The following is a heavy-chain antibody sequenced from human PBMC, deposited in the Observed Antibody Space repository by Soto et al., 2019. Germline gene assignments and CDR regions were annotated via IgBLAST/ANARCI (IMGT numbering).Heavy chain of an antibody. CDR2: ISYDGSNK. D-gene: IGHD5-18*01. Sequence: GGSLRLSCAASGFTFSSYGMHWVRQAPGKGLEWVAVISYDGSNKYYADSVKGRFTISRDNSKNTLYLQMNSLRAEDTAVYYCAKVGGSEDTAFSLYYFDYWGQGTLVTVSS. CDR3: AKVGGSEDTAFSLYYFDY. J-gene: IGHJ4*02. V-gene: IGHV3-30*18. CDR1: GFTFSSYG.